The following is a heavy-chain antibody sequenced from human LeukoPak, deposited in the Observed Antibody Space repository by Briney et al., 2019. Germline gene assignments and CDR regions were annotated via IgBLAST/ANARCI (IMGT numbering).Heavy chain of an antibody. CDR1: GFTFSDYY. CDR2: ISSSSSYT. Sequence: GGSLRLSCAASGFTFSDYYMSWIRQAPGKGLEWVSYISSSSSYTNYADSVKGRFTISRDNAKNSLYLQMNSLRAEDTAVYYCARHIGPNWFDPWGQGTLVTVSS. J-gene: IGHJ5*02. CDR3: ARHIGPNWFDP. V-gene: IGHV3-11*03. D-gene: IGHD2-21*01.